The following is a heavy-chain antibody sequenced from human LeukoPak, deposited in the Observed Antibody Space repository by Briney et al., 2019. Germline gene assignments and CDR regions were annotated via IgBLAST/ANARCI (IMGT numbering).Heavy chain of an antibody. D-gene: IGHD2-15*01. J-gene: IGHJ6*02. V-gene: IGHV3-74*01. CDR3: VRLGYCSGGRCFGMDV. Sequence: GGSLRLSCAASGFTFSSYWMHWVRQAPGKGLVWVSHINTDASRTDYADSVKGRFTISRDNAKNTVYLQMNSLRAEDTALYYCVRLGYCSGGRCFGMDVWGQGTTVTVSS. CDR1: GFTFSSYW. CDR2: INTDASRT.